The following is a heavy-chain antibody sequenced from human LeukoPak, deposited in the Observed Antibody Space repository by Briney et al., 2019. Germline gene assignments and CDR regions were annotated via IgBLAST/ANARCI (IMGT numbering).Heavy chain of an antibody. CDR1: GYTFTGYY. J-gene: IGHJ3*02. CDR2: INPNSGGT. V-gene: IGHV1-2*02. D-gene: IGHD3-16*01. CDR3: ARPMGELPSFDI. Sequence: ASVKVSCKASGYTFTGYYMHWVRQAPGQGLEWMGWINPNSGGTNYAQKFQGRVTMTRDTSISTAYMELSRLRSDDTAVYYCARPMGELPSFDIWGQGTMVSVSS.